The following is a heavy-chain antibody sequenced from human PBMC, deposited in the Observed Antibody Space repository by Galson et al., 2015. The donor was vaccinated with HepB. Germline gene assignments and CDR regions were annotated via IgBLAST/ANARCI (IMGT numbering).Heavy chain of an antibody. V-gene: IGHV3-23*01. CDR2: FGGNNNADT. J-gene: IGHJ3*02. Sequence: SLRLSCATSGFTFNNAAMAWVRQAPGRGLEWVSCFGGNNNADTYYADSVKGRFTISRDNSKNIVYLQMNSLRAEDTAIYYCAKDEDYYVSRMYFDVFHIWGQGTVVTVSP. D-gene: IGHD3-10*02. CDR3: AKDEDYYVSRMYFDVFHI. CDR1: GFTFNNAA.